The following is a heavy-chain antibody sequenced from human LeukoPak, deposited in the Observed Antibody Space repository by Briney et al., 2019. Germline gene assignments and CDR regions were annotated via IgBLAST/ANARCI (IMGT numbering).Heavy chain of an antibody. V-gene: IGHV3-21*01. CDR3: APGNTAMADWFDP. CDR2: ISSSSSYI. D-gene: IGHD5-18*01. Sequence: GGSLRLSCAASGFTFSSYSMNWVRQAPGKGLEWVSSISSSSSYIYYADSVKGRFTISRDNAKNSLYLQMNSLRAEDTAVYYCAPGNTAMADWFDPWGQGTLVTVSS. CDR1: GFTFSSYS. J-gene: IGHJ5*02.